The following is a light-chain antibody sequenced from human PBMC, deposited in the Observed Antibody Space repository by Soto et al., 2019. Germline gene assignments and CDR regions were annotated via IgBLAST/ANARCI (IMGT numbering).Light chain of an antibody. V-gene: IGKV3-15*01. CDR3: QQYYKWPPSNT. J-gene: IGKJ2*01. CDR1: QSVSSN. CDR2: GAS. Sequence: EIVMTQSPATLSVSPGEGATVSCRASQSVSSNLAWYQQKPGQAPRLHIYGASTRATGIPARFSGSGSGTEFTRTISSLQSEDFAVYYCQQYYKWPPSNTFGQGTKLEIK.